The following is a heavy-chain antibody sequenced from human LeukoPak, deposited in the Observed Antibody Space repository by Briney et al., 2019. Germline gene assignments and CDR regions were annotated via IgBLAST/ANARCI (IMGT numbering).Heavy chain of an antibody. CDR1: GGSISSYY. CDR2: VYSSGST. V-gene: IGHV4-4*07. Sequence: PSETLSLTCTVSGGSISSYYWSWIRQPAGKGLEWIGRVYSSGSTNYNPPLKSRVTMSVDTSKNQFSLKLSSVTAADTAVYYCARDHTVTTGFVNYYYYYMDVWGKGTTVTVSS. J-gene: IGHJ6*03. D-gene: IGHD4-17*01. CDR3: ARDHTVTTGFVNYYYYYMDV.